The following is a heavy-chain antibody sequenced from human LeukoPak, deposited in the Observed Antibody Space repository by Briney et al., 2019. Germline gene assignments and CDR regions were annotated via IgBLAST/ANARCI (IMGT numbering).Heavy chain of an antibody. CDR2: ISGSGGNT. CDR1: GFTFYNYA. Sequence: GGSLRLSCAASGFTFYNYAMSWLRQAPGKGLDWVSTISGSGGNTYYADSVKGRFTISRDNSENTPYLQMNSLRAEDTAVYYCAKPLGYCTGGVCYSNYFDPWGQGTLVTVSS. D-gene: IGHD2-8*02. J-gene: IGHJ5*02. CDR3: AKPLGYCTGGVCYSNYFDP. V-gene: IGHV3-23*01.